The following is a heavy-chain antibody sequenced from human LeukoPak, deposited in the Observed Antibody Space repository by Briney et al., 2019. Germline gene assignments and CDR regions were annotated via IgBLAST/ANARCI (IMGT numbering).Heavy chain of an antibody. V-gene: IGHV4-34*01. CDR2: INHSGST. D-gene: IGHD2-2*01. J-gene: IGHJ4*01. Sequence: RTSETLSLTCAVYGGSFSGYYWSWIRQPPGKGLEWIGEINHSGSTNYNPSLKSRVTISVDTSKNQFSLKLSSVTAADTAVYYCARAGGYTEDIVVVPAATTFDYWGHGALVTVSS. CDR3: ARAGGYTEDIVVVPAATTFDY. CDR1: GGSFSGYY.